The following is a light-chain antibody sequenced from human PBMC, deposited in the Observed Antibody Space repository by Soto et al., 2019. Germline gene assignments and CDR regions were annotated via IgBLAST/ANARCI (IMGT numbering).Light chain of an antibody. V-gene: IGLV2-18*01. CDR2: EVS. CDR3: SLYTSENAYV. CDR1: STDSVSYNR. Sequence: QSVLTQPPSVSGSPGQSVTISCTGTSTDSVSYNRVSWYQQPPGTAPKLMIYEVSKRPSGVPDRFSGSKSGNTASLTISGLQAADEADYYCSLYTSENAYVFGTGTKVTV. J-gene: IGLJ1*01.